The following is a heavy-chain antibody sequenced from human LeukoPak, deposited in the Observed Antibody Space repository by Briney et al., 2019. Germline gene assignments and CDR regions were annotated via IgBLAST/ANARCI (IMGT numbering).Heavy chain of an antibody. Sequence: GGSLRLSCAASGFTFSSYGMTWVRQAPGKGLEWVSAITTSGSTYYADSVKGRFTISRDNSKNTLYLQMNTLRAEDTAVYYCARSDSGYPNVFDIWGQGTMVTVSS. CDR2: ITTSGST. CDR3: ARSDSGYPNVFDI. J-gene: IGHJ3*02. V-gene: IGHV3-23*01. CDR1: GFTFSSYG. D-gene: IGHD4/OR15-4a*01.